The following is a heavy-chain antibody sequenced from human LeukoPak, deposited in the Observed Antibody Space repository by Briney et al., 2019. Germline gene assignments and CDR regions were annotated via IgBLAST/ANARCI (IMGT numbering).Heavy chain of an antibody. CDR1: GFTVSSNY. Sequence: GGSLRLSCAASGFTVSSNYMRWVRQAPGKGLEWVSVIYRGGSTYYADSVKGRFTISRDNSKNTLYLQMNSLRAGDTAVYYCARVGVSGIAVAGGNYWGQGTLVTVSS. J-gene: IGHJ4*02. CDR2: IYRGGST. D-gene: IGHD6-19*01. V-gene: IGHV3-66*01. CDR3: ARVGVSGIAVAGGNY.